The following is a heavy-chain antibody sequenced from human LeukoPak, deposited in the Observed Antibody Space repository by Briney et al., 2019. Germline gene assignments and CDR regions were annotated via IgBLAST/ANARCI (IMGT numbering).Heavy chain of an antibody. CDR2: IYYSGST. CDR1: GGSVSSGSYY. J-gene: IGHJ4*02. CDR3: ARGGGYASPIGY. Sequence: SETLSLTCTVSGGSVSSGSYYWSWIRQPPGKGLEWIGYIYYSGSTNYNPSLKGRVTISVDTSKNQFSLKLSSVTAADTAVYYCARGGGYASPIGYWGQGALVTVSS. V-gene: IGHV4-61*01. D-gene: IGHD5-12*01.